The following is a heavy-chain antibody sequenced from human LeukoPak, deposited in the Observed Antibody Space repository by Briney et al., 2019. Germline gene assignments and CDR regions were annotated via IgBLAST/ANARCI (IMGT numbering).Heavy chain of an antibody. J-gene: IGHJ4*02. CDR3: ARDRRGHIVVVTAIRPLDY. Sequence: ASVKVSCKASGYTFTSYGISWVRQAPGQGLEWMGWISAYNGNTNYAQKLQGRVTMTTDTSTSTAYMELRSLGSDDTAVYYCARDRRGHIVVVTAIRPLDYWGQGTLVTVSS. CDR2: ISAYNGNT. CDR1: GYTFTSYG. V-gene: IGHV1-18*01. D-gene: IGHD2-21*02.